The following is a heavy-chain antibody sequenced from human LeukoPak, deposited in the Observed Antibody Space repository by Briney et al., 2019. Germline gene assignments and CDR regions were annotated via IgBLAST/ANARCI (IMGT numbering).Heavy chain of an antibody. J-gene: IGHJ4*02. Sequence: GGSLRLSCAASGFTFSSYWMNWVRQAPGKGLVWVSRIASDGSSTTYADSVKGRFSISRDNAKNTLYLQVNSLRVEDMAVYYCARGRPHGNDCWGQGTLVTVSS. CDR1: GFTFSSYW. CDR2: IASDGSST. CDR3: ARGRPHGNDC. D-gene: IGHD2-15*01. V-gene: IGHV3-74*01.